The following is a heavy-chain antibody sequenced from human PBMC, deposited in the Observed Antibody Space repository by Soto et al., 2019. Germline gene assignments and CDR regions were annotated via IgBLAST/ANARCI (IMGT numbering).Heavy chain of an antibody. J-gene: IGHJ4*02. V-gene: IGHV3-30*14. CDR1: GFSFSNYA. CDR3: ARSTIVAPPSN. D-gene: IGHD6-6*01. Sequence: QVQLVESGGGVVQPGRSLRLSCAASGFSFSNYAMQWVRQAPGKGLEWVAVISYDGSNKYYADSVKGRFTISRDNSKNTMYLQMDSLRAEDTAVYYCARSTIVAPPSNWGLGTLVTVSS. CDR2: ISYDGSNK.